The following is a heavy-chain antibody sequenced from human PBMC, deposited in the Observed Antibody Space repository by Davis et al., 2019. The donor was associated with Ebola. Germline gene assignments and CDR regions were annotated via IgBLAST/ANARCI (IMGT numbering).Heavy chain of an antibody. CDR2: ISYDGSNK. CDR3: VGSGFDY. D-gene: IGHD6-19*01. J-gene: IGHJ4*02. Sequence: GGSLRLSCAASGFTFNSYAMHWVRQAPGKGLEWVAVISYDGSNKYYADSVKGRFTISRDNSKNTLYLQMNSLRAEDTAVYYCVGSGFDYWGQGTLVTVSS. V-gene: IGHV3-30*04. CDR1: GFTFNSYA.